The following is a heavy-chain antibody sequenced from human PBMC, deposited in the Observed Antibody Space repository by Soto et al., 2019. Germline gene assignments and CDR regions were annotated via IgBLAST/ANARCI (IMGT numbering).Heavy chain of an antibody. D-gene: IGHD6-6*01. J-gene: IGHJ6*03. CDR2: ISPRGGST. Sequence: ASVKVSCKASGYTFTNYYLHWVRQAPGQGLEWMGIISPRGGSTSYAQRFQGRVTMTRDTSTTTVYVELSSLRSEDTALYYCARGMYTSSSGRYYMDVWGKGTPVTISS. CDR3: ARGMYTSSSGRYYMDV. CDR1: GYTFTNYY. V-gene: IGHV1-46*03.